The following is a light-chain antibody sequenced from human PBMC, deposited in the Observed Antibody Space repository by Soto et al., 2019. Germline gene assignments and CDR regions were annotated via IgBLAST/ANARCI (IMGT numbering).Light chain of an antibody. CDR1: TGPVTSGHY. CDR2: DTD. V-gene: IGLV7-46*01. CDR3: LLSYHGGPYV. J-gene: IGLJ1*01. Sequence: HAVVTQEPSVTVSPGGTVTLTCDSSTGPVTSGHYPYWFQQKPGQAPTTLIFDTDKRHSWTPARFSGALLGGKAALTLSGAQPDDEAEYYCLLSYHGGPYVFGTGTKVTVL.